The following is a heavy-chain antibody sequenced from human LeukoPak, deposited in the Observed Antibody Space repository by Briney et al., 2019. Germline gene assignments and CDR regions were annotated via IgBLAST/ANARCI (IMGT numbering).Heavy chain of an antibody. CDR2: ISYDGTNK. CDR3: ARGRFWPVVAASYGMEV. Sequence: GRSLRLACAASGFTFSPYAMHWVRQAPGKGLEWVAVISYDGTNKYYAGSVKGRFTLSRDNSKNTLYLQMNSLGAEDTGVYYCARGRFWPVVAASYGMEVWGQGTTVTVSS. J-gene: IGHJ6*02. V-gene: IGHV3-30*04. CDR1: GFTFSPYA. D-gene: IGHD2-15*01.